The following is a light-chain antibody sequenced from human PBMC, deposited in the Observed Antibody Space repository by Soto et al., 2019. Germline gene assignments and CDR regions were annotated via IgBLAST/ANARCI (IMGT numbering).Light chain of an antibody. CDR2: GAS. J-gene: IGKJ5*01. CDR1: QSVRSD. Sequence: GITHTPATLPVSPGERAALSCRASQSVRSDLAWYQHKPGQAPRLLIYGASTRATGIPDRFSGSGSGTDFTLTFSILEPAGFAVCYCLPYCGSTPFGDGTRLEIK. V-gene: IGKV3-15*01. CDR3: LPYCGSTP.